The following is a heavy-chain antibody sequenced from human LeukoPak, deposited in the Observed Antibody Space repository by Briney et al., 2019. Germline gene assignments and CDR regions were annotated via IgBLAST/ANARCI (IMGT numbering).Heavy chain of an antibody. CDR3: ARGRYYYDSSGYYFDY. D-gene: IGHD3-22*01. J-gene: IGHJ4*02. CDR1: GYTFTGYY. Sequence: ASVKVSCKASGYTFTGYYMHWVRQAPGQGLEWMGWINPNSGGTNYAQKFQGRVTMTRDTSISTAYMELSRLRSGDTAVYYCARGRYYYDSSGYYFDYWGQGTLVTVSS. V-gene: IGHV1-2*02. CDR2: INPNSGGT.